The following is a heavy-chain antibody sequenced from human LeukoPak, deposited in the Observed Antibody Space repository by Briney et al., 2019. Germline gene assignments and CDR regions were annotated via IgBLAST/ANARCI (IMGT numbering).Heavy chain of an antibody. CDR2: ISSSSSTI. D-gene: IGHD2-21*02. CDR3: ARALESQDCGGDCYPPSS. CDR1: GFTFSSYS. Sequence: GGSLRLSCAASGFTFSSYSMNWVRQAPGKGLEWGSYISSSSSTIYYAYSVKGRFTISRDNAKNSLYLQMNSLRAEDTAVYYCARALESQDCGGDCYPPSSWGQGTLVTVSS. V-gene: IGHV3-48*04. J-gene: IGHJ5*02.